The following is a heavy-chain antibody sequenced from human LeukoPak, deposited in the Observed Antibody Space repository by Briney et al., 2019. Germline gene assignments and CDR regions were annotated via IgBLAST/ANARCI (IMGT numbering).Heavy chain of an antibody. CDR2: INHSGST. D-gene: IGHD1-26*01. CDR1: GGSFSGYY. J-gene: IGHJ4*02. V-gene: IGHV4-34*01. Sequence: SETLSLACAVYGGSFSGYYWSWIRQPPGKGLEWIGEINHSGSTNYNPSLKSRVTISVDTSKNQFSLKLSSVTAADTAVYYCARAGWELIDYWGQGTLVTASS. CDR3: ARAGWELIDY.